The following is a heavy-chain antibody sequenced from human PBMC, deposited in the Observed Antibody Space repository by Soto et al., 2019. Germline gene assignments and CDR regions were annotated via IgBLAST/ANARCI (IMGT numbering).Heavy chain of an antibody. D-gene: IGHD2-2*01. V-gene: IGHV5-51*01. Sequence: GESLKISCKGSGYSFTSYWIGWVRQMPGKGLEWMGIIYPGDSDTRYSPSFQGQVTISADKSISTAYLQWSSLKASDTAMYYCARHLGIYCSSTSCYENYGMDVWGQGTTVTVSS. CDR2: IYPGDSDT. CDR1: GYSFTSYW. J-gene: IGHJ6*02. CDR3: ARHLGIYCSSTSCYENYGMDV.